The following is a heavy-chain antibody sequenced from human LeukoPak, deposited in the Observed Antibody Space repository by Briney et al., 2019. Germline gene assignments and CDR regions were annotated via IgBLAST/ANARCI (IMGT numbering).Heavy chain of an antibody. D-gene: IGHD1-1*01. CDR3: TTRTIAHTTRDY. CDR2: IKSKTDGGTT. V-gene: IGHV3-15*01. J-gene: IGHJ4*02. Sequence: GGSLRLSCAASGFTFSNAWMSWVRQAPGKGLEWVGRIKSKTDGGTTDYAAPVKGRFTISRDDSKNTLYLQMNSLKTEDTAVYYCTTRTIAHTTRDYWGQGTLVTVSS. CDR1: GFTFSNAW.